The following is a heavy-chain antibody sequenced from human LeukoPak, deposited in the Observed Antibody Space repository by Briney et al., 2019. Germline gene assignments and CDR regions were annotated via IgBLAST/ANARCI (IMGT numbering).Heavy chain of an antibody. CDR2: IIPIFGTA. CDR1: GYTFTGYY. Sequence: GASVKVSCKASGYTFTGYYMHWVRQAPGQGLEWMGGIIPIFGTANYAQKFQGRVTITTDESTSTAYMELSSLRSEDTAVYYCARGPSSSSRKYYYYYYMDVWGKGTTVTVSS. CDR3: ARGPSSSSRKYYYYYYMDV. V-gene: IGHV1-69*05. D-gene: IGHD6-13*01. J-gene: IGHJ6*03.